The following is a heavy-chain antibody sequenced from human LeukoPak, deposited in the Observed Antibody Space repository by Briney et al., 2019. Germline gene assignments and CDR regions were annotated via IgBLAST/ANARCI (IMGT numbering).Heavy chain of an antibody. CDR2: IDHSGGT. CDR1: GRSFSGYY. D-gene: IGHD3-16*01. Sequence: SETLSLTCGVSGRSFSGYYWSWIRQPPGKGLEWIGEIDHSGGTFYNPSLKSRVTISVDTSKNQFSLTLNSVTAADSAIYCWASGESCPRLGHWGQGTLVTVSS. CDR3: ASGESCPRLGH. V-gene: IGHV4-34*01. J-gene: IGHJ4*02.